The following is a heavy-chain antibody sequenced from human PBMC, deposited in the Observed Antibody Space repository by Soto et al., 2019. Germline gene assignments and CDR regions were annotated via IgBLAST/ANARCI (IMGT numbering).Heavy chain of an antibody. CDR1: GLTVSGKKS. Sequence: DVQLVESGGGLIQPGESLRLSCAAFGLTVSGKKSVAWVRQAPGKGLEWVSALYDVDGTYYADSVKGRFTTSRDSSKTTVYLQMNGLRPDDTAVYYCASWHEREHAYDVWGQGTTVTVSS. J-gene: IGHJ3*01. CDR2: LYDVDGT. CDR3: ASWHEREHAYDV. D-gene: IGHD1-1*01. V-gene: IGHV3-53*01.